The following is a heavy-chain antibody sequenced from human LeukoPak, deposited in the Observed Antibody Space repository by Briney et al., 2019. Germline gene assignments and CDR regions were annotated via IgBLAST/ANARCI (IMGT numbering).Heavy chain of an antibody. Sequence: PGGSLRLSCAASGFTFSSYNINWVRQAPGKGLGWVSSISSSSSYIYYADSVKGRFTISRDNAKNSLYLQMNSLRAEDTAVYYCARERGYTYNFDYWGQGTLVTVSS. J-gene: IGHJ4*02. D-gene: IGHD5-18*01. V-gene: IGHV3-21*01. CDR2: ISSSSSYI. CDR3: ARERGYTYNFDY. CDR1: GFTFSSYN.